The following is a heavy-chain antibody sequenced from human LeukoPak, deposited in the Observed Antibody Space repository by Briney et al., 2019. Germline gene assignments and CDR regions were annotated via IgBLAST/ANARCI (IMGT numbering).Heavy chain of an antibody. J-gene: IGHJ4*02. CDR3: AREEVRSTGRFDN. V-gene: IGHV1-2*02. D-gene: IGHD2-2*01. CDR1: GYTFSDYS. CDR2: ITPNSGGT. Sequence: ASVKVSCKTSGYTFSDYSIHWVRQAPGQGLEWMGWITPNSGGTHCAHNFQGRVSMTGDTSSSTAYMELSSLRSDDTAVYYCAREEVRSTGRFDNWGPGTLVSVSS.